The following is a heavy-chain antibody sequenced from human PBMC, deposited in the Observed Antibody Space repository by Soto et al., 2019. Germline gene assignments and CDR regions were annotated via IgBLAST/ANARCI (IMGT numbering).Heavy chain of an antibody. CDR3: ARDLITIFGVVSYFDY. CDR1: GFTFSSYS. V-gene: IGHV3-21*01. CDR2: ISSSSSYI. J-gene: IGHJ4*02. D-gene: IGHD3-3*01. Sequence: PGGSLRLSCAASGFTFSSYSMNWVRQAPGKGLEWVSSISSSSSYIYYADSVKGRFTISRDNAKNSLYLQMNSLRAEDTAVYYCARDLITIFGVVSYFDYWGQGTLVTVSS.